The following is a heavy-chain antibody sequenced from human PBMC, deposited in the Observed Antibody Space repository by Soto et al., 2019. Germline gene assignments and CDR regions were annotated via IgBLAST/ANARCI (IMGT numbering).Heavy chain of an antibody. CDR1: GFTFSSYA. J-gene: IGHJ5*02. D-gene: IGHD3-3*01. CDR2: ISGSGGST. Sequence: SGGSLRLSCAASGFTFSSYAMSWVRQAPGKGLEWVSAISGSGGSTYYADSVKGRFTISRDNSKNTLYLQMNSLRAEDTAVYYCAKGVTIFGVSWFDPWGQGTPVTVSS. CDR3: AKGVTIFGVSWFDP. V-gene: IGHV3-23*01.